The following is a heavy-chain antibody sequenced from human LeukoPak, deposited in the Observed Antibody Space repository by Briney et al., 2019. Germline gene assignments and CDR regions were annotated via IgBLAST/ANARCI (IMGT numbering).Heavy chain of an antibody. CDR2: IWHDGSAE. CDR3: AKDNRGGWSGYFDY. D-gene: IGHD6-19*01. Sequence: GGSLRLSCATSGSIFSSYGMYWVRQAPGKGLEWVAVIWHDGSAEFYADSVKGRFSISRDDSKNTVYLQMNSLRAEDTALYYCAKDNRGGWSGYFDYWGQGVLVTVSS. V-gene: IGHV3-33*06. J-gene: IGHJ4*02. CDR1: GSIFSSYG.